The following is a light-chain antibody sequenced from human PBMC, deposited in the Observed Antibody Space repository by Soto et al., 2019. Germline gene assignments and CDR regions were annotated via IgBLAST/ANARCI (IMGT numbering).Light chain of an antibody. CDR2: QVT. J-gene: IGLJ3*02. Sequence: QSALTQPASVSGSPGQSITISCTGTSSDLAIYNYVSWYQQQPGKAPKLMIYQVTNRPSGVSNRFSGSKSGTSVSLAISGLRPEDEAEYYCSVWEDNVDGWVFGGGTKLTVL. V-gene: IGLV2-14*01. CDR1: SSDLAIYNY. CDR3: SVWEDNVDGWV.